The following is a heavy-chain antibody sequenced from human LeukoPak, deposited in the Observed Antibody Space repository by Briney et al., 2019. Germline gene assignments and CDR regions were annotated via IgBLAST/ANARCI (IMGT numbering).Heavy chain of an antibody. CDR3: NFYYYDGSGRYFDY. CDR1: GGSISSSSYY. CDR2: IYYSGST. V-gene: IGHV4-39*07. Sequence: PSETLSLTCTVSGGSISSSSYYWGWIRQPPGKGLEWIGSIYYSGSTYYNPSLKSRVTISVDTSKNQFSLKLSSVTAADTAVYYCNFYYYDGSGRYFDYWGQGTLVTVSS. J-gene: IGHJ4*02. D-gene: IGHD3-22*01.